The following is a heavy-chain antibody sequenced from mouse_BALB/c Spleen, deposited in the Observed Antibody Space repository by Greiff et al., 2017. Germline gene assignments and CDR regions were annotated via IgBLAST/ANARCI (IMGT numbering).Heavy chain of an antibody. Sequence: EVKVVESGGGLVKPGGSLKLSCAASGFTFSDYYMYWVRQTPEKRLEWVATISDGGSYTYYPDSVKGRFTISRDNAKNNLYLQMSSLKSEDTAMYYCARGGSGNYGLAWFAYWGQGTLVTVSA. V-gene: IGHV5-4*02. J-gene: IGHJ3*01. CDR3: ARGGSGNYGLAWFAY. CDR1: GFTFSDYY. CDR2: ISDGGSYT. D-gene: IGHD2-1*01.